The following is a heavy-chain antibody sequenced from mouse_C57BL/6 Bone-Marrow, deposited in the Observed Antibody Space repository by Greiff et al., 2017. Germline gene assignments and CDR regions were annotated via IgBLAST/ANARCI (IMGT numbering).Heavy chain of an antibody. V-gene: IGHV14-4*01. CDR2: IDPENGDT. CDR3: TTGFYLNWDY. D-gene: IGHD4-1*01. J-gene: IGHJ2*01. Sequence: DVQLQESGAELVRPGASVKLSCTASGFNIKDDYMHWVKQRPEQGLEWIGWIDPENGDTEYASKFQGKATITADTSSNTAYLQLSSLTSEDTAVYYCTTGFYLNWDYWGQGTTLTVSS. CDR1: GFNIKDDY.